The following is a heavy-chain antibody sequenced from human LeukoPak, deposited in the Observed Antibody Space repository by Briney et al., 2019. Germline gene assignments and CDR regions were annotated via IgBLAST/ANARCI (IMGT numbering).Heavy chain of an antibody. D-gene: IGHD4-17*01. CDR2: ISAYNGNT. J-gene: IGHJ4*02. CDR3: ASSSVNGSDY. V-gene: IGHV1-18*01. Sequence: ATVKVPCKASGYTFTSYGISWVRQPPRQGLEWMGWISAYNGNTNYAQKLQGRVTMTTDTSTSTAYMELRSLRSDDTAVYYCASSSVNGSDYWGQGTLVTVSS. CDR1: GYTFTSYG.